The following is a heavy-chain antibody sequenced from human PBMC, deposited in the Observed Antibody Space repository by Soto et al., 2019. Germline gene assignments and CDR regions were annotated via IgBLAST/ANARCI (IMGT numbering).Heavy chain of an antibody. CDR1: GFTFRSYA. Sequence: EVQLLESGGGLVQPGGSLRLSCAASGFTFRSYAMSWVRQAPGKGLEWVSVVSGSGSSTYYADSVKGRFTISRDNSKNTLYLQMNSLSAEDTAIYYCAKDQNVWERPNWYFDLWGRGTLVTVSS. D-gene: IGHD1-26*01. J-gene: IGHJ2*01. CDR3: AKDQNVWERPNWYFDL. CDR2: VSGSGSST. V-gene: IGHV3-23*01.